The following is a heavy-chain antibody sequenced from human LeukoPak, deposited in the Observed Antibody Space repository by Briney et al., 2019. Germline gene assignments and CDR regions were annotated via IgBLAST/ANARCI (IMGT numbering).Heavy chain of an antibody. J-gene: IGHJ4*02. CDR1: GGTFSSYA. CDR3: ARDLLSLYGGSFDY. CDR2: IIPILGIA. Sequence: GASVKVSCKASGGTFSSYAISWVRQAPGQGLEWMGRIIPILGIANYAQKFQGRVTITADKSTSTAYMELSSLRSEDTAVYYCARDLLSLYGGSFDYWGQGTLVTVSS. D-gene: IGHD5-12*01. V-gene: IGHV1-69*04.